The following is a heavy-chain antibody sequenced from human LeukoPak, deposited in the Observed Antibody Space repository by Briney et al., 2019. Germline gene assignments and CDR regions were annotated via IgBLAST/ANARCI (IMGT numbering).Heavy chain of an antibody. CDR2: ISSGGSTV. V-gene: IGHV3-48*03. D-gene: IGHD3-10*01. CDR3: ARDPYYYGSGSYSDY. Sequence: GGSLRLSCAASGFTFSSYEMNWVRQAPEKGLELVSYISSGGSTVYYADSVKGRFTVSRDNAKNSLYLQMNSLRAEDTAVYYCARDPYYYGSGSYSDYWGQGTLVTVSS. J-gene: IGHJ4*02. CDR1: GFTFSSYE.